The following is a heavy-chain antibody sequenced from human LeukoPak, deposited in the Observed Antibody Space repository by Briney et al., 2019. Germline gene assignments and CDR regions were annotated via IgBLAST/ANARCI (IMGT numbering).Heavy chain of an antibody. CDR1: GGTFSSYA. Sequence: SVKVSCKASGGTFSSYAISWVRQAPGQGLEWMGGIIPIFGAATHAQKFPGRVTITTDESPTTAYMELSSLRCEDTAVYYCARGTSIVVVPAAYDWFDPWGQGTLVTVSS. D-gene: IGHD2-2*01. V-gene: IGHV1-69*05. CDR3: ARGTSIVVVPAAYDWFDP. CDR2: IIPIFGAA. J-gene: IGHJ5*02.